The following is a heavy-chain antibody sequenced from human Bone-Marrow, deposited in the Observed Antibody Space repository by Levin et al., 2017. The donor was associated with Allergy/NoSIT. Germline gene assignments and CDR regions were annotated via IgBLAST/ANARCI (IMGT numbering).Heavy chain of an antibody. D-gene: IGHD4-17*01. V-gene: IGHV3-21*01. CDR1: GFTFNNYA. CDR3: ARDRDSGDSRVLDY. Sequence: GGSLRLSCAASGFTFNNYAINWVRQAPGKGLEWVSSISSGSSFIYYGDSVKGRFTVSRDNAKNSLYLQMNSLRVEDTAVYYCARDRDSGDSRVLDYWGQGTLVTVSS. CDR2: ISSGSSFI. J-gene: IGHJ4*02.